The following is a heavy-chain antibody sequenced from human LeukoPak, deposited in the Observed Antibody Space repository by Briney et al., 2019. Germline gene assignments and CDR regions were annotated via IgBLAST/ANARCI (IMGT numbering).Heavy chain of an antibody. CDR2: IIPIFGTA. Sequence: SVKVSCKASGGTFSSYAISWVRQAPGQGLEWMGRIIPIFGTANYAQKFQGRVTITTDESTSTAYMELSSLRSEDTAVYYCASPWTYYYDSSGYYYGYWGQGTLVTVSS. D-gene: IGHD3-22*01. CDR1: GGTFSSYA. J-gene: IGHJ4*02. CDR3: ASPWTYYYDSSGYYYGY. V-gene: IGHV1-69*05.